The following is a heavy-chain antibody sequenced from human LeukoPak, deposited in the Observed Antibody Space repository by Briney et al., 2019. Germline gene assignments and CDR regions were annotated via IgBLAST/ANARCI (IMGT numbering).Heavy chain of an antibody. J-gene: IGHJ4*02. D-gene: IGHD5-18*01. CDR3: AKPHVRGYGYGYSLDS. CDR1: GFTFSSYA. Sequence: GGSLRLSCAASGFTFSSYAMNWVRQAPGKGLEWVSAISGSGGSTYYADSVKGRFTISRDNSKNTLYLEMNSLRADDTAVYYCAKPHVRGYGYGYSLDSWGQGTLVTVSS. V-gene: IGHV3-23*01. CDR2: ISGSGGST.